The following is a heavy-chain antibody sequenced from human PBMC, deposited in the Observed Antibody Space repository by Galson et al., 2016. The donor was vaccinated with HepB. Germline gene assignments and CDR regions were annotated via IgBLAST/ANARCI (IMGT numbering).Heavy chain of an antibody. CDR1: GDSISSGDFY. J-gene: IGHJ4*02. CDR2: TYYSGSA. D-gene: IGHD4-17*01. V-gene: IGHV4-30-4*01. Sequence: TLSLTCSVSGDSISSGDFYWNWIRQCPGKGLEWIGCTYYSGSAYYNPSLKSRVTISVDTSRNQFSLKVSAVTAADTAVYYCARVGPYGDYGYYWGQGTLVTVSS. CDR3: ARVGPYGDYGYY.